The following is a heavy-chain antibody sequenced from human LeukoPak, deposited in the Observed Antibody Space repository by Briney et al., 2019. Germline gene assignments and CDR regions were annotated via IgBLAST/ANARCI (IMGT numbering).Heavy chain of an antibody. CDR3: ARDQRYFDWLLEDPNWFDP. D-gene: IGHD3-9*01. CDR2: ISSSSSYI. V-gene: IGHV3-21*01. Sequence: GGSLRLSCAASGFTFSSYSMNWVRQAPGKGLEWVSSISSSSSYIYYADSVKGRFTISRDNAKNSLYLQMNSLRAEDTAVYCCARDQRYFDWLLEDPNWFDPWGQGTLVTVSS. J-gene: IGHJ5*02. CDR1: GFTFSSYS.